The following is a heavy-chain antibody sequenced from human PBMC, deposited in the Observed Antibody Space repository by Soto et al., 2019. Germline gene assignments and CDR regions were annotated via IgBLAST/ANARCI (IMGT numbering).Heavy chain of an antibody. CDR2: ISSSGSTI. Sequence: GGSLRLSCAASGFTFSDYYMSWIRQAPGKGLEWVSYISSSGSTIYYADSVKGRFTISRDNAKNSLYLQMNSLRAEDTAVYYCASSGYYGSGSYYNGMHDYYMDVWGKGTTVTVSS. V-gene: IGHV3-11*01. CDR3: ASSGYYGSGSYYNGMHDYYMDV. J-gene: IGHJ6*03. D-gene: IGHD3-10*01. CDR1: GFTFSDYY.